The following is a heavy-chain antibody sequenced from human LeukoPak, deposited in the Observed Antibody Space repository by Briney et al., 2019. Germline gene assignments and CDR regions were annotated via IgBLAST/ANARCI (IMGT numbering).Heavy chain of an antibody. CDR3: AHTTYDFWSGYSAFDY. D-gene: IGHD3-3*01. CDR2: IYWNDDK. Sequence: SGPTLVNPTQTLTLTCTFSGFSLSTSGVGVGWIRQPPGKALEWLALIYWNDDKRYSPSLKSRLTITKDTSKNQVVLTMTNMDPVDTATYYCAHTTYDFWSGYSAFDYWGQGTLVTVSS. J-gene: IGHJ4*02. V-gene: IGHV2-5*01. CDR1: GFSLSTSGVG.